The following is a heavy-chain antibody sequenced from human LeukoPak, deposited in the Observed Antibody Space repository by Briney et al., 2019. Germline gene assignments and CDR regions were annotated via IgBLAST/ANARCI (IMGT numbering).Heavy chain of an antibody. CDR1: GGSFSGYY. V-gene: IGHV4-34*01. J-gene: IGHJ4*02. D-gene: IGHD1-26*01. CDR2: INHSGST. CDR3: ARNGIVGATYPAYFDY. Sequence: SETLSLTCAVYGGSFSGYYWSWIRQPPGKGLEWIGEINHSGSTNYNPPLKSRVTISVDTSKNQFSLKLSSVTAADTAVYYCARNGIVGATYPAYFDYWGQGTLVTVSS.